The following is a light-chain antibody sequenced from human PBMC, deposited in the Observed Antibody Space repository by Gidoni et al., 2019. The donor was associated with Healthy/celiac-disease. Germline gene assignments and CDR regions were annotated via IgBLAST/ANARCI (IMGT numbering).Light chain of an antibody. J-gene: IGLJ1*01. CDR3: SSYTSSSTLEDV. CDR1: SSDVGGYNY. Sequence: QSALTQPASVSGSPGQSITISCTGTSSDVGGYNYVSWYQQHPGKAPNLMIYDVSNRPSGVSNRFSGSKSGNTASLTISGLQAEDEADYYCSSYTSSSTLEDVFGTGTKVTVL. V-gene: IGLV2-14*01. CDR2: DVS.